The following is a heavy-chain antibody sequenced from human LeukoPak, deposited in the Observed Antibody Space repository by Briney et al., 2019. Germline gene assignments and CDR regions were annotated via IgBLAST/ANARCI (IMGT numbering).Heavy chain of an antibody. CDR1: GFTFSNYA. D-gene: IGHD6-13*01. Sequence: GGSLRLSCATSGFTFSNYAMSWVRQAPGEGLEWVSGISHSGGGTYYSDSVQGRFTISRDNSKNTLYLQMDSLRAEDTAVYYCAKGTVEYTTSPLNWFDPWGQGTLVTVSS. J-gene: IGHJ5*02. CDR3: AKGTVEYTTSPLNWFDP. CDR2: ISHSGGGT. V-gene: IGHV3-23*01.